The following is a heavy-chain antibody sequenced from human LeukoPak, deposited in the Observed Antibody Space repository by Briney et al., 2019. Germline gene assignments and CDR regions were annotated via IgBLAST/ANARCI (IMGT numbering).Heavy chain of an antibody. CDR2: IYYSGST. D-gene: IGHD2-2*01. J-gene: IGHJ5*02. Sequence: KASETLSLTCTVSGGSIISGGYYWSWIRQHPGKGLEWIGFIYYSGSTYYNPSLKSRVTISVDTSKNQFPLKLSSVTAADTAVYYCARDREDQTRFDPWGQGALVTVSS. CDR1: GGSIISGGYY. V-gene: IGHV4-31*03. CDR3: ARDREDQTRFDP.